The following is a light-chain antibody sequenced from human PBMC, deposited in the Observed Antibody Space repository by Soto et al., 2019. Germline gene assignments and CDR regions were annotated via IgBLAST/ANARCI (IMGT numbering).Light chain of an antibody. CDR3: GTWDSSLSAGGV. J-gene: IGLJ2*01. CDR1: SSNIGNNY. V-gene: IGLV1-51*01. CDR2: DNN. Sequence: QSVLTQPPSVSAAPGQKVTISCSGSSSNIGNNYVSWYQQLPGTAPKLLIYDNNKRPSGIPDRFSGSKSGTSATLGITGLQTGDEVDYYCGTWDSSLSAGGVFGGGTKLTVL.